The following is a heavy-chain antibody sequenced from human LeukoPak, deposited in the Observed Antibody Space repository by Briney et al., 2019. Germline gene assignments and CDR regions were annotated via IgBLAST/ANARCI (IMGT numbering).Heavy chain of an antibody. CDR3: ARDSDYGGNSEGSFDI. V-gene: IGHV4-4*02. D-gene: IGHD4-23*01. Sequence: PSGTLSLTCAVSGGSISSSNWWSWVRQPPGKGLEWIGEIYHSGSTNYNPSLKSRVTISVDKSKNQFSLKLSSVTAADTAVYYCARDSDYGGNSEGSFDIWGQGTMVTVSS. CDR2: IYHSGST. J-gene: IGHJ3*02. CDR1: GGSISSSNW.